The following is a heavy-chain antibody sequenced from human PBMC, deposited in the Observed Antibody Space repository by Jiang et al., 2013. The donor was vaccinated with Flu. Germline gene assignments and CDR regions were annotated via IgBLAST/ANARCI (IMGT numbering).Heavy chain of an antibody. CDR2: ISTYSGHA. Sequence: GAEVKKPGASVKVSCKTSGYTFTNYGISWVRQVPGRGLEWMGWISTYSGHADYEQNFQGRVTMTTDTSTSTAYMELRSLRSDDTGVYFCAREGYREIDNWGQGTLVTVSA. J-gene: IGHJ4*02. V-gene: IGHV1-18*04. CDR1: GYTFTNYG. D-gene: IGHD3-16*02. CDR3: AREGYREIDN.